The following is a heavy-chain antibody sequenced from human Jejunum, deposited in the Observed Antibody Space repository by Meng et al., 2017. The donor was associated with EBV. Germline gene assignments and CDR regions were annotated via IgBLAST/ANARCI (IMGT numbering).Heavy chain of an antibody. CDR3: AKLSIAGAGYFDY. D-gene: IGHD6-13*01. CDR1: GFTFSSFA. Sequence: VDLMQSGEDLVQPGGSLRLYCAVSGFTFSSFAMSRVRQPPGKGLEWCSAITNNGGSTYYADSVRGRFTISRDNSKNTLSLQMNSLRVEDTAVYYCAKLSIAGAGYFDYWGQGTLVTVSS. CDR2: ITNNGGST. V-gene: IGHV3-23*01. J-gene: IGHJ4*02.